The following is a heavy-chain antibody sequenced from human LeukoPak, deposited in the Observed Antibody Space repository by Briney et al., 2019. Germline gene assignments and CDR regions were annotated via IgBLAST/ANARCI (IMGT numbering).Heavy chain of an antibody. Sequence: GASVKVSCKASGYTFTGYYMHWVRQAPGQGLEWMGWMNPNSGNTGYAQKFQGRVTMTRNTSISTAYMELSSLRSEDTAVYYCARIKRGYSYGNFDYWGQGTLVTVSS. CDR3: ARIKRGYSYGNFDY. J-gene: IGHJ4*02. CDR1: GYTFTGYY. CDR2: MNPNSGNT. D-gene: IGHD5-18*01. V-gene: IGHV1-8*02.